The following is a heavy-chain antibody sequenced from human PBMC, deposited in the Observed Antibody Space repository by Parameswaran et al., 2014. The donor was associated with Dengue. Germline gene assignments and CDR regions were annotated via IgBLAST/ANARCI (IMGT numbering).Heavy chain of an antibody. Sequence: WVRQAPGQGLEWMGWISAYNGNTNYAQKLQGRVTMTTDTSTSTAYMELRSLRSDDTAVYYCARDNGLSHSSGWYDNWFDPWGQGTLVTVSS. D-gene: IGHD6-19*01. CDR2: ISAYNGNT. CDR3: ARDNGLSHSSGWYDNWFDP. J-gene: IGHJ5*02. V-gene: IGHV1-18*01.